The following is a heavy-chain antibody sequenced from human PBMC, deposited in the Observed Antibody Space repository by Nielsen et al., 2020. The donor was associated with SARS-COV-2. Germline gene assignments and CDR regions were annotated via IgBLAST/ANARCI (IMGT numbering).Heavy chain of an antibody. Sequence: GESLKISCAASGFTFSSYGMHWVRQAPGKGLEWVAVIWYDGSNKYYADSVKGRFTISRDNSKNTLYLQMNRLRAEDTAVYYCARELWDDAFDIWGQGTMVTVSS. CDR1: GFTFSSYG. CDR3: ARELWDDAFDI. CDR2: IWYDGSNK. J-gene: IGHJ3*02. V-gene: IGHV3-33*01. D-gene: IGHD3-16*01.